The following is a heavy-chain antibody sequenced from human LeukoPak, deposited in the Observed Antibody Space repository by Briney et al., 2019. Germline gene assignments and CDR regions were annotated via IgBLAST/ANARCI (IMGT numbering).Heavy chain of an antibody. J-gene: IGHJ3*02. CDR2: IYYSGST. V-gene: IGHV4-34*01. Sequence: SETLSLTCAVYGGSFSGYYWSWIRQPPGKGLEWIGSIYYSGSTYYNPSLKSRVTISVDTSKNQFSLKLSSVTAADTAVYYCARDRIDCSGGSCYDDAFDIWGQGTMVTVSS. CDR1: GGSFSGYY. CDR3: ARDRIDCSGGSCYDDAFDI. D-gene: IGHD2-15*01.